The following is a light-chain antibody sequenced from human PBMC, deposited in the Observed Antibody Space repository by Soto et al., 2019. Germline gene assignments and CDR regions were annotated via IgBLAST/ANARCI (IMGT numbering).Light chain of an antibody. J-gene: IGLJ2*01. CDR2: QDS. CDR1: KLGDKY. CDR3: QAWDSSVVV. Sequence: YELTQPPSVSVSPGQTASITCSGDKLGDKYACWYQQKPGQSPVLVIYQDSKRPSGIPERFSGSNSGNTATLTISGTQAMDEADYYCQAWDSSVVVFGGGTKLTVL. V-gene: IGLV3-1*01.